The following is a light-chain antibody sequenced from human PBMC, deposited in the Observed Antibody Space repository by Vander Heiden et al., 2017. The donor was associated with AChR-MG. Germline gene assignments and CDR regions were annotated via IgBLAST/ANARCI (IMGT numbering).Light chain of an antibody. CDR2: AAS. CDR1: QAISNY. J-gene: IGKJ1*01. V-gene: IGKV1-27*01. CDR3: QKYNSIPRT. Sequence: DIQMTHSPSSLSASVGDRVTITCRASQAISNYLAWYQQKPGKVPKLLIYAASTLQSGVPSRFSGSGSGTDFTLTISSLQPEDIATYYCQKYNSIPRTFGQGTKLELK.